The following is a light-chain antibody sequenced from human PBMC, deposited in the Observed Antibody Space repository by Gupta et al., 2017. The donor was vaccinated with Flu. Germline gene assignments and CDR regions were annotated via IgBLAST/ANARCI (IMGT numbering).Light chain of an antibody. CDR3: QQSDSTPIT. Sequence: DIQMTQSPSSLSASVGDRVTITCRASQRISSYLNWYQQKPGKAPKLLIYAASSLKSGVPSRFSGSGYGTDFTLTISRLQPEDFATYYCQQSDSTPITFGQGTRVEIK. V-gene: IGKV1-39*01. CDR1: QRISSY. J-gene: IGKJ5*01. CDR2: AAS.